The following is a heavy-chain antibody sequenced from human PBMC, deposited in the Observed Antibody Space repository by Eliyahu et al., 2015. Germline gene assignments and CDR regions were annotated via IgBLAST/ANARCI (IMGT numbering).Heavy chain of an antibody. CDR2: INHSGST. J-gene: IGHJ4*01. D-gene: IGHD3-10*01. V-gene: IGHV4-34*01. Sequence: QVQLQQWGAGLLKPSETLSLTCXVXGXSFSGYXXSWIRQPPGKGLEWIGEINHSGSTNYNPSLKSRVTISVDTSKNQFSLKLSSVTAADTAVYYCARGKQKKGVRGVYKYYFDYWGQGTLVTVSS. CDR3: ARGKQKKGVRGVYKYYFDY. CDR1: GXSFSGYX.